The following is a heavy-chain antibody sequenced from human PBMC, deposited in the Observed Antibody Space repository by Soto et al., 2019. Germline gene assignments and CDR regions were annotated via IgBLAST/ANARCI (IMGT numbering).Heavy chain of an antibody. CDR3: ARGCSGGSCYYYYMDV. V-gene: IGHV3-66*01. CDR1: GFIVSSDY. Sequence: GGSLRLACAASGFIVSSDYMTWVRQTPGKGLEWVSVIYSGGSTKYAGSVKGRFIISRDNSKNSLYLQMNSLRAEDTAVYHCARGCSGGSCYYYYMDVWGKGTTVTVSS. CDR2: IYSGGST. J-gene: IGHJ6*03. D-gene: IGHD2-15*01.